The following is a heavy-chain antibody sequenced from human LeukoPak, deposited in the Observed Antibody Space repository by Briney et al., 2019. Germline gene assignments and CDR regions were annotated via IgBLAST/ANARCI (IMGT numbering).Heavy chain of an antibody. J-gene: IGHJ4*02. D-gene: IGHD3-10*01. V-gene: IGHV1-2*02. CDR2: INPNSGDT. CDR3: ARDSVDGSGTYYNDSPDY. CDR1: GYTFTGYY. Sequence: ASVKVSCKASGYTFTGYYIHWVRQAPGQGLEWMGWINPNSGDTNYAQKFQGRVTMTRDTSISTAYMELSSLRSDDTAMYYCARDSVDGSGTYYNDSPDYWGQGTLVTVSS.